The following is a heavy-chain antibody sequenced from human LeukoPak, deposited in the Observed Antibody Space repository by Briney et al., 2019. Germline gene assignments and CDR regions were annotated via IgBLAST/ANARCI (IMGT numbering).Heavy chain of an antibody. CDR1: GFTFSSYA. CDR2: ISGSGGST. V-gene: IGHV3-23*01. D-gene: IGHD1-26*01. Sequence: GGSLGLSCAASGFTFSSYAMSWVRQAPGKGLEWVSAISGSGGSTYYADSVRGRFTISRDNSKNTLYLQMNSLRAEDTTVYYCAGYGGSYPYYMDVWGKGTTVTISS. J-gene: IGHJ6*03. CDR3: AGYGGSYPYYMDV.